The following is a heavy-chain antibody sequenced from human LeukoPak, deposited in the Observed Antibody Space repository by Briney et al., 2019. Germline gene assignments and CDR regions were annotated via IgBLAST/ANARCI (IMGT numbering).Heavy chain of an antibody. D-gene: IGHD3-10*01. J-gene: IGHJ4*02. CDR1: GFTFSSYA. Sequence: PGGSLRLSCAASGFTFSSYAMSWVRQAPGKGLEWVSAISGSGGSTYYADSVKGRFTISRDNSKNTLYLQMNSLRAEDTAVYYCAKDVVRWFGELLFSSWDYWGQGTLVTVSS. V-gene: IGHV3-23*01. CDR3: AKDVVRWFGELLFSSWDY. CDR2: ISGSGGST.